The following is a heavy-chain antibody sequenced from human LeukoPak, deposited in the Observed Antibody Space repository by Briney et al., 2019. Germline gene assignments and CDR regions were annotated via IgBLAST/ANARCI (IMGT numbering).Heavy chain of an antibody. Sequence: GGSLRLSCAASGFTFSSYGMHWVRQAPGKGLEWVAFIRYDGSNKYYADSVKGRFTISRDNSKNTLYLQMNSLRAEDTAVYYCAKGKYKRGGAFDIWGQGTMVTVSS. D-gene: IGHD1-1*01. CDR3: AKGKYKRGGAFDI. V-gene: IGHV3-30*02. CDR2: IRYDGSNK. J-gene: IGHJ3*02. CDR1: GFTFSSYG.